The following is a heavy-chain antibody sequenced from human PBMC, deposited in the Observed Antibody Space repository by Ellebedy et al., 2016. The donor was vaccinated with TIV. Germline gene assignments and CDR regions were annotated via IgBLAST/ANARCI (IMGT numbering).Heavy chain of an antibody. Sequence: PGGSLRLSCAASGFTFSSYAMHWVRQAPGKGLEWVAVISYDGSNKYYADSVKGRFTISRDNSKNTLYLQMDSLRAEDTAVYYCARWYDDSWTGYYTWGQGTLVIVSS. J-gene: IGHJ5*02. CDR1: GFTFSSYA. CDR2: ISYDGSNK. D-gene: IGHD3-3*01. V-gene: IGHV3-30-3*01. CDR3: ARWYDDSWTGYYT.